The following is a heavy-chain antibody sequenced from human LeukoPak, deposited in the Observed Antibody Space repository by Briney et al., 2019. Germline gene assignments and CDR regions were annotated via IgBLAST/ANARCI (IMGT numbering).Heavy chain of an antibody. D-gene: IGHD4-11*01. CDR3: ARESGVRDYSIDY. Sequence: PGGSLRLSCAASGFTFSSYGMHWVRQAPGKGLEWVAVIWYDGSNEYYADPVKGRFTISRDNSKNTLYLQMNSLRAEDTAVYYCARESGVRDYSIDYWGQGTLVTVSS. J-gene: IGHJ4*02. V-gene: IGHV3-33*01. CDR1: GFTFSSYG. CDR2: IWYDGSNE.